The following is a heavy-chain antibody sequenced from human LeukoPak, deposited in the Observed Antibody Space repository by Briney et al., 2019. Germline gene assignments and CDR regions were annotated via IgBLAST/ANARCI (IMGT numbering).Heavy chain of an antibody. J-gene: IGHJ4*02. CDR2: INHSGST. CDR3: ARGPGYSGYESIDY. Sequence: SETLSLTCAVSGGSISSSNWWSWVRQPPGKGLEWIGEINHSGSTNYNPSLKSRVTISVDTSKNQFSLKLSSVTAADTAVYYCARGPGYSGYESIDYWGQGTLVTVSS. CDR1: GGSISSSNW. D-gene: IGHD5-12*01. V-gene: IGHV4-4*02.